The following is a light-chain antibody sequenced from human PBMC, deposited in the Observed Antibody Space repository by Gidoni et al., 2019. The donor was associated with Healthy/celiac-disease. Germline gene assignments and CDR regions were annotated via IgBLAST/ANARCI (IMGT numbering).Light chain of an antibody. V-gene: IGKV1-39*01. CDR3: QQSYSTPRLT. CDR1: QSISSY. CDR2: AAS. J-gene: IGKJ3*01. Sequence: IQMTQSPSSLSASVGDRVTITCRESQSISSYLNWYQQKPGKAPKILIYAASSLQSGVPSRFSGSGSGTDFTLTISSLRPEDFATYYCQQSYSTPRLTFGPGTKVDIK.